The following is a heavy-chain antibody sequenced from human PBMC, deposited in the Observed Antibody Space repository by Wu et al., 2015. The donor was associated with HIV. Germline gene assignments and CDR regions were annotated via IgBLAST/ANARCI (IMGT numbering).Heavy chain of an antibody. CDR1: GGTFSSYA. D-gene: IGHD5-18*01. J-gene: IGHJ6*02. CDR3: AIIYVDTAMGGGRYYYYYGMDV. V-gene: IGHV1-69*05. CDR2: IIPIFGTA. Sequence: QVQLVQSGAEVKKPGSSVKVSCKASGGTFSSYAISWVRQAPGQGLEWMGGIIPIFGTANYAQKFQGRVTITTDESTSTAYMELSSLRSEDTAVYYCAIIYVDTAMGGGRYYYYYGMDVWGQGTTVTVSS.